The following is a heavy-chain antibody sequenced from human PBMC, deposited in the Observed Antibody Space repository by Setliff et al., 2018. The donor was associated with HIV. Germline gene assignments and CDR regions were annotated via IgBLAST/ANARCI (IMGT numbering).Heavy chain of an antibody. Sequence: ASVKVSCKASGYTFTDYGINWVRQAPGQGLEWMGWINTNNGNPTYAQGFTGRFVFSSDTSVRTAYLQIVGLKAEDTAVYFCARDDYANTDLDFWRPGTLVTVSS. J-gene: IGHJ4*02. D-gene: IGHD4-17*01. V-gene: IGHV7-4-1*01. CDR3: ARDDYANTDLDF. CDR1: GYTFTDYG. CDR2: INTNNGNP.